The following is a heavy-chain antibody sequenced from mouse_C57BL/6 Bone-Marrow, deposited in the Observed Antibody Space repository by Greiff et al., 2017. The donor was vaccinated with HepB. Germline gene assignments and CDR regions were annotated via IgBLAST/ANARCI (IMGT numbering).Heavy chain of an antibody. J-gene: IGHJ4*01. D-gene: IGHD2-10*01. Sequence: QVQLQQPGAELVKPGASVKLSCKASGYTFTSYWMQWVNQRPGQGLEWIGEIDPSDSYTNYNQKFKVKATLTVDTSSSTAYMQLSSLTSEDSAVYYCARTPTESYAMDYWGQGTSVTVSS. CDR2: IDPSDSYT. CDR3: ARTPTESYAMDY. CDR1: GYTFTSYW. V-gene: IGHV1-50*01.